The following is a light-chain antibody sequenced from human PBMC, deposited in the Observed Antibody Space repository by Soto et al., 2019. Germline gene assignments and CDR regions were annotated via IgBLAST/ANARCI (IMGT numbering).Light chain of an antibody. V-gene: IGLV2-14*01. CDR2: EVR. Sequence: QSALTQPASVSGSPGQSITIYCTGTSSDVGGYNYVSWYQQHPGKAPKLMIYEVRNRPSGVSNRFSGSKSGNTASLTISGRQAEDEADYYCSSYTSSSTTYVFGTGTKLTV. CDR3: SSYTSSSTTYV. J-gene: IGLJ1*01. CDR1: SSDVGGYNY.